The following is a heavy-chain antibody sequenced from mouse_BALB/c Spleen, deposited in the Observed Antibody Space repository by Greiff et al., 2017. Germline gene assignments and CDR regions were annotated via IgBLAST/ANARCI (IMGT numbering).Heavy chain of an antibody. J-gene: IGHJ2*01. Sequence: EVKLVESGGDLVKPGGSLKLSCAASGFTFSSYGMSWVRQTPDKRLEWVATISSGGSYTYYPDSVKGRFTISRDNAKNTLYLQMSSLKSEDTAMYYCARYGNLFDYWGQGTTLTVTS. CDR2: ISSGGSYT. D-gene: IGHD2-10*02. V-gene: IGHV5-6*01. CDR3: ARYGNLFDY. CDR1: GFTFSSYG.